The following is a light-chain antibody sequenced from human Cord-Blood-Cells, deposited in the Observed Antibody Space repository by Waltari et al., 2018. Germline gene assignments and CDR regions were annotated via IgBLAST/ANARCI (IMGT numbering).Light chain of an antibody. CDR1: SSHIGSNT. CDR2: SNN. J-gene: IGLJ3*02. V-gene: IGLV1-44*01. CDR3: AAWDDSLNGHWV. Sequence: QSVLTQPPSASGTPGQRVTISCSGSSSHIGSNTVNWYQQLPGTAPKHLIYSNNQRPSGVPDRFSGSKSGTSASLAISGLQSEDEADYYCAAWDDSLNGHWVFGGGTKLTVL.